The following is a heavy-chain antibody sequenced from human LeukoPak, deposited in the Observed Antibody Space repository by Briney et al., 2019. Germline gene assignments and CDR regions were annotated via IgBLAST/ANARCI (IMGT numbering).Heavy chain of an antibody. CDR3: ANVQPNYYYYGMDV. CDR1: GFTFSSYA. D-gene: IGHD2-2*01. J-gene: IGHJ6*02. Sequence: GGSLRLSCAASGFTFSSYAMSWVRQAPGKGLEWVSIISSNGGSTYYADSVKGRFTISRDNSKNTLYLQMNSLRVEDTAVYYCANVQPNYYYYGMDVWGQGTTVTVSS. CDR2: ISSNGGST. V-gene: IGHV3-23*01.